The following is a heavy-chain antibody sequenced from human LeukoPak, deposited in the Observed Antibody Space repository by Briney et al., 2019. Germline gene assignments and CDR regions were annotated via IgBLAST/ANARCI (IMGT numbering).Heavy chain of an antibody. CDR2: IGGAAGST. J-gene: IGHJ4*02. D-gene: IGHD4-17*01. CDR1: GFTFSSYA. V-gene: IGHV3-23*01. CDR3: VSGDYGNY. Sequence: GSLRLSCAASGFTFSSYAMTWVRQAPGKGLEWVSTIGGAAGSTNYADSVEGRFTVSRDNAKNTLFLQMNSLRVEDTALYYCVSGDYGNYWGQGTLVTVSS.